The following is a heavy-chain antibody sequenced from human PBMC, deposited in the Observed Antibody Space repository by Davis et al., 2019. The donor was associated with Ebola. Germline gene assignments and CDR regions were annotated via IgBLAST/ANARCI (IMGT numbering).Heavy chain of an antibody. CDR3: ARDQAAAAGTDYYYYYGMDV. Sequence: GESLKISCADSGLSFSTYSMNWVRQAPGKGLEWVSYISSSSSSIHYADSVKGRFTISRDNAKNSLYLQMNSLRAEDTAVYYCARDQAAAAGTDYYYYYGMDVWGKGTTVTVSS. CDR2: ISSSSSSI. J-gene: IGHJ6*04. V-gene: IGHV3-48*01. CDR1: GLSFSTYS. D-gene: IGHD6-13*01.